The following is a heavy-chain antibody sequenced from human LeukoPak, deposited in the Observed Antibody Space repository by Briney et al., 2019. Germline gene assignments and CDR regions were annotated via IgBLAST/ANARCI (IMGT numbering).Heavy chain of an antibody. J-gene: IGHJ5*02. CDR3: AREGITAAWGNWLDP. D-gene: IGHD6-13*01. V-gene: IGHV3-30-3*01. CDR2: ISYDGSNK. CDR1: GFTFSSYA. Sequence: GGSLRLSCAASGFTFSSYAMHWVRQAPGKGLEWVAVISYDGSNKYYADSVKGRFTISRDNSKNTLYLQVNSLRIEDTAVYYCAREGITAAWGNWLDPWGQGTLVTVSS.